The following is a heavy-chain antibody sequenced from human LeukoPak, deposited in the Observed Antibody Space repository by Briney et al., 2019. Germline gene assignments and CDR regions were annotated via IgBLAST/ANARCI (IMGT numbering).Heavy chain of an antibody. Sequence: SETLSLTCAVYGGSFSGYYWSWIRRPPGKGLEWIGEINHSGSTNYNLSLKSRVTISVDTSKNQFSLMLSSVTAADTAVYYCARANYGDTSYYFDYWGQGTLVTVSS. CDR3: ARANYGDTSYYFDY. CDR1: GGSFSGYY. CDR2: INHSGST. D-gene: IGHD4-17*01. V-gene: IGHV4-34*01. J-gene: IGHJ4*02.